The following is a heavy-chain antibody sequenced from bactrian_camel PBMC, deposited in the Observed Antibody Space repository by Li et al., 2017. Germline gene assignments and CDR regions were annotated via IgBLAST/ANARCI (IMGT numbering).Heavy chain of an antibody. CDR2: ITSGGTT. CDR1: GFTFSYYA. D-gene: IGHD1*01. V-gene: IGHV3S40*01. CDR3: GNLETNWATNY. J-gene: IGHJ4*01. Sequence: VQLVESGGGLVQPGGSLRLSCAASGFTFSYYAMSWVRQAPGRGLEWVSCITSGGTTYYVDSVKGRSTISRDNAKNTVYLQLNSLKIEDMAMYYCGNLETNWATNYWGQGTQVTV.